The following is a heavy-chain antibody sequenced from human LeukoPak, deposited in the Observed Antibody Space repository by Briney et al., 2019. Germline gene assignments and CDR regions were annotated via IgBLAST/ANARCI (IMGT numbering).Heavy chain of an antibody. J-gene: IGHJ4*02. V-gene: IGHV5-51*01. CDR1: GYSFTSYW. Sequence: GESLKISCKGSGYSFTSYWIGWVRQMPGKGLEWMGIIYPGDSDTRYSPSFQGQVTISADKSISTAYLQWSSLKASDTAMYYCARLGDVLRFLEWLPNYFDYWGQGTLVTVSS. CDR2: IYPGDSDT. D-gene: IGHD3-3*01. CDR3: ARLGDVLRFLEWLPNYFDY.